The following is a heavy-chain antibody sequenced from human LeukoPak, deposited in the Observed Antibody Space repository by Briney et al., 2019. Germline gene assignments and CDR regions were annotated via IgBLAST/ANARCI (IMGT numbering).Heavy chain of an antibody. Sequence: GGSLRLSCAASGFTVSSNYMSWVRQAPGKGLEWVSVIYSGGSTYYADSVKGRFTISRDNSKNTLYLQMNSLRAEDTAVYYCAKTKPAYYYDSSGYYSFWGQGTLVTVSS. CDR3: AKTKPAYYYDSSGYYSF. J-gene: IGHJ4*02. CDR2: IYSGGST. CDR1: GFTVSSNY. V-gene: IGHV3-53*01. D-gene: IGHD3-22*01.